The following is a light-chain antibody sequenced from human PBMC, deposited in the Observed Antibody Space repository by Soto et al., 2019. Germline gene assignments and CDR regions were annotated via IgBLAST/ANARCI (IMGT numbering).Light chain of an antibody. Sequence: EIVLTQSPGTLSLSPGERATLSCRASQSVSSSYLAWYQQKPGQAPRLLIYGASSRATGIPDRFSGSGSGTDFTLTISRLEPEDFAVYYCQQYGSSRTVGQGTKLEIQ. CDR1: QSVSSSY. CDR2: GAS. CDR3: QQYGSSRT. J-gene: IGKJ2*01. V-gene: IGKV3-20*01.